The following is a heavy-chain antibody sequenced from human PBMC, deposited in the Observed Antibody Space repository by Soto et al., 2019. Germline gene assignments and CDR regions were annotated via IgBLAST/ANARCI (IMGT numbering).Heavy chain of an antibody. Sequence: QVQLVESGGGVVQPGRSLRLSCAASGFTFSSYGMHWVRQAPGKGLEWVAVIWYDGINTYYADSVKGRFTISRDNSKNTLYLQMNSLRAEDTAVYYCARVIQIGKYYDDYYCIDVWGQGTTVTVSS. D-gene: IGHD3-22*01. V-gene: IGHV3-33*01. J-gene: IGHJ6*02. CDR2: IWYDGINT. CDR1: GFTFSSYG. CDR3: ARVIQIGKYYDDYYCIDV.